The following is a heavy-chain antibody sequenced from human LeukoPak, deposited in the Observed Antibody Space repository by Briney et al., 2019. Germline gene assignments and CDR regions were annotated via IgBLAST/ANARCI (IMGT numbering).Heavy chain of an antibody. V-gene: IGHV1-2*02. CDR2: INPNSGGT. Sequence: GASVKVSCKASGYTFTDYYIHWVRQAPGQGLEWMGWINPNSGGTNYAQKFQGRVTMTRDTSITTVYMELSRLRSDDTAVFYCGLVATPADYWGQGTLVTVSS. CDR1: GYTFTDYY. CDR3: GLVATPADY. J-gene: IGHJ4*02. D-gene: IGHD5-12*01.